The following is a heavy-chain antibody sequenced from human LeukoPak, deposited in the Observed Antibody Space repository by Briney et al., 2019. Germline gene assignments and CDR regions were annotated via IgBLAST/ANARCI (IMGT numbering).Heavy chain of an antibody. V-gene: IGHV3-73*01. CDR1: GFNLSDSV. Sequence: GGSLRLSCAASGFNLSDSVMHWVRQASGKGLEWVGRIRSKPNSYATGYAASVKGRFTISRDNSKNTLYLQMNSLRAEDTAVYYCAKGSPLAAAGLNVWGQGTLVTVSS. CDR3: AKGSPLAAAGLNV. J-gene: IGHJ4*02. D-gene: IGHD6-13*01. CDR2: IRSKPNSYAT.